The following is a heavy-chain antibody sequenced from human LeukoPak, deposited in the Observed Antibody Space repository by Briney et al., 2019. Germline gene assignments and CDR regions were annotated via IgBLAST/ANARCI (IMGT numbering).Heavy chain of an antibody. D-gene: IGHD6-13*01. V-gene: IGHV1-18*01. J-gene: IGHJ4*02. Sequence: GASVKVSCKTSGYSFTSYGVNWVRQAPGQGLEWLGWISGYTGNTDYAQKFQGRVTMTTDTSTTTAYMELSSLRSDDTAVYYSARAPRVASTGRFDYWGQGTLVTVSS. CDR3: ARAPRVASTGRFDY. CDR1: GYSFTSYG. CDR2: ISGYTGNT.